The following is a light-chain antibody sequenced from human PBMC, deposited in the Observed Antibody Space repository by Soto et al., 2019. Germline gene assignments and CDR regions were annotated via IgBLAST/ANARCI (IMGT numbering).Light chain of an antibody. CDR3: QVWDSTTESVV. CDR2: QNR. CDR1: KLGGKF. Sequence: SYELTQAPSVSVSPGQTASISCSGEKLGGKFVCWYQQKPGQSPVLVISQNRRRPSGIPERFSGSNSGNTATLTIGGAQAIDEADYYCQVWDSTTESVVFGGGTQLTVL. V-gene: IGLV3-1*01. J-gene: IGLJ2*01.